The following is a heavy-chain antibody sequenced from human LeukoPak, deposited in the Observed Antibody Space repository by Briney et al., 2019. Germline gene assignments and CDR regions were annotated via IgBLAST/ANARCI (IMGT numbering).Heavy chain of an antibody. CDR3: ARVPISTTARGYFDY. CDR2: IYYSGST. D-gene: IGHD4-17*01. J-gene: IGHJ4*02. V-gene: IGHV4-61*08. CDR1: DGSVISGGYY. Sequence: PSETLSLTCTVSDGSVISGGYYWSWIWQPPGKGLEWIVYIYYSGSTTYNPSLKSRVIISVDTSKNKFSLKLSSVTAADTAVYYCARVPISTTARGYFDYWGQGTLVTVSS.